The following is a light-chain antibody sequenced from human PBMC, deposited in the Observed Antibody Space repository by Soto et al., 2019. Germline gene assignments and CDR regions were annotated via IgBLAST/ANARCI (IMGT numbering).Light chain of an antibody. V-gene: IGKV3-20*01. CDR1: QDVGTNY. J-gene: IGKJ2*01. CDR3: QQFINSPSMYI. CDR2: GAS. Sequence: EIVVTQSPGTLSLSPGEGATLSCRSSQDVGTNYLAWYQQKPGQAPRLLIFGASSRASGVPGRFSGSGSGTDFTLTISRLEPEDSSVYYCQQFINSPSMYIFGQGTKLEI.